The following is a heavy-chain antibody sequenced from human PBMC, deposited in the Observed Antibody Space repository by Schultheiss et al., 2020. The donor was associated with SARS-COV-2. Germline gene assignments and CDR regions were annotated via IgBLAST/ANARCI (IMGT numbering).Heavy chain of an antibody. Sequence: ASVKVSCKASGYSFTGYYMHWVRQAPGQGLEWMGRINPKSGGTNYTQKFQGTVTMTRDTSITTAYMDLRSLRSDDTAVYYCARDRVDTAMEFHDDAFDIWGQGTMVTVSS. D-gene: IGHD5-18*01. V-gene: IGHV1-2*06. CDR2: INPKSGGT. J-gene: IGHJ3*02. CDR3: ARDRVDTAMEFHDDAFDI. CDR1: GYSFTGYY.